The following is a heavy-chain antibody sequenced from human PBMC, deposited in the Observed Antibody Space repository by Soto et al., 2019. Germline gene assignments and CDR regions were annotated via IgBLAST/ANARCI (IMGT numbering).Heavy chain of an antibody. CDR2: ISGDGYGT. Sequence: EVQLLESGGGLVQPGGSLRLSCAASGFTFTNYAMSWVRQAPGKGLEWVSTISGDGYGTYYADSVKGHFTISRDNSKNTLYLQMNSLRFEDTVIYYCAKKGLISRNTFCSGSGSHYAFDIWGQGTMVTVSS. CDR3: AKKGLISRNTFCSGSGSHYAFDI. D-gene: IGHD3-3*01. J-gene: IGHJ3*02. V-gene: IGHV3-23*01. CDR1: GFTFTNYA.